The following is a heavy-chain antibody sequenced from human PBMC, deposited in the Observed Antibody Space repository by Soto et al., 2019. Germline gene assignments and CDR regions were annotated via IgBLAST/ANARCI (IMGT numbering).Heavy chain of an antibody. CDR2: IYYSGST. D-gene: IGHD4-17*01. CDR3: ARSRVKWGDDYWMRYGDYDWFDP. Sequence: SETLSLTCTVSGDSIRNRNYYWGWIRQPPGKGLEWIGYIYYSGSTNYNPSLKSRVTISVDTSKNQFSLKLSSVTAADTAVYYCARSRVKWGDDYWMRYGDYDWFDPWGQGTLVTVSS. CDR1: GDSIRNRNYY. V-gene: IGHV4-61*05. J-gene: IGHJ5*02.